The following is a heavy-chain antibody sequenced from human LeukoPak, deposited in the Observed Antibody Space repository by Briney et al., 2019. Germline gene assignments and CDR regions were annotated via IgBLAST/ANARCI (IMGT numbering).Heavy chain of an antibody. CDR1: GGSISNYY. Sequence: ETLSLTCTVSGGSISNYYWSWVRQAPGKGLEWVSVIYSGGSTYYADSVKGRFTISRDNSKNTLYLQMNSLRAEDTAVYYCARDSGSYYYYYYYGMDVWGQGTTVTVSS. D-gene: IGHD1-26*01. CDR3: ARDSGSYYYYYYYGMDV. J-gene: IGHJ6*02. CDR2: IYSGGST. V-gene: IGHV3-53*01.